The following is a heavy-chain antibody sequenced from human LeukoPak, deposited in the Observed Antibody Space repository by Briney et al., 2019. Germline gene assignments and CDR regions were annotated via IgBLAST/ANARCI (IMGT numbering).Heavy chain of an antibody. V-gene: IGHV4-34*01. CDR3: ASRGTMLRYFDY. Sequence: PSETLSLTCAVYGGSFSGYYWSWIRQPPGKGLEWIGEINHSGSTNYNPSLKSRVTISVDTSKNQFSLKLSSVTAADTAVYYCASRGTMLRYFDYWGQGTLVTVSS. D-gene: IGHD3-10*02. CDR1: GGSFSGYY. CDR2: INHSGST. J-gene: IGHJ4*02.